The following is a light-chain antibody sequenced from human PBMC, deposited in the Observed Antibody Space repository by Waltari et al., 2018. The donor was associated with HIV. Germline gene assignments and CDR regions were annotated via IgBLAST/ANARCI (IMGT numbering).Light chain of an antibody. CDR2: DNN. V-gene: IGLV1-51*01. J-gene: IGLJ3*02. Sequence: QSVLTQPPSVSAAPGQKVTISCSGSSFNNETNFVSWYQQFPGTAPKLLIYDNNKRPSGIPDRFSGSKSGTSATLGITGLQTGDEAHYYCGTWDNSLSVWVFGGGTKVTVL. CDR3: GTWDNSLSVWV. CDR1: SFNNETNF.